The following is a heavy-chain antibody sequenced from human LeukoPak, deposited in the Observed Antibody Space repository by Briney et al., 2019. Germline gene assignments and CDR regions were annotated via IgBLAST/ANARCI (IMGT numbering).Heavy chain of an antibody. Sequence: GGSLRLSCAASGFTFSSYEMHWVRQAPGKGLEWVSYVSSSGSTIYYADSVKGRFTISRDNAKNSLYLQMNSLRAEDTAVYYCARDYGGSSPFDYWGQGTLVSVSS. D-gene: IGHD4-23*01. CDR1: GFTFSSYE. CDR2: VSSSGSTI. V-gene: IGHV3-48*03. CDR3: ARDYGGSSPFDY. J-gene: IGHJ4*02.